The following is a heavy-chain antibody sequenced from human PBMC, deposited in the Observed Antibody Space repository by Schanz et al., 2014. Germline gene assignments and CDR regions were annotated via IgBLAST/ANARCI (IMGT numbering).Heavy chain of an antibody. CDR2: IGYLGDT. CDR1: GFTLSNSD. CDR3: ARDSGPYYDKSMDV. V-gene: IGHV3-13*01. D-gene: IGHD3-9*01. J-gene: IGHJ6*02. Sequence: EVHLVESGGGLVKRGGSLRLSCAASGFTLSNSDMHWVRQGTGKGLEWVSTIGYLGDTYYPDSVKGRFTVSRDSGQNSLYLQMNSLRAGDTALYYCARDSGPYYDKSMDVWGQGTTXAVSS.